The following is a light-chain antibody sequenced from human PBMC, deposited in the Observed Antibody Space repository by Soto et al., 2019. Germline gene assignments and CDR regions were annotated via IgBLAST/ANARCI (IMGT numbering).Light chain of an antibody. CDR3: SSYTTSGTLV. CDR1: SSDVGGYNY. Sequence: QSALTQPTSVSGSPGQSITISCTGTSSDVGGYNYVSWYQQHPGKVPKVMIFEVSNRPLGISHRFSGSKSGNTASLTISGLQAEDEADYYCSSYTTSGTLVFGGGTKVTVL. CDR2: EVS. V-gene: IGLV2-14*01. J-gene: IGLJ2*01.